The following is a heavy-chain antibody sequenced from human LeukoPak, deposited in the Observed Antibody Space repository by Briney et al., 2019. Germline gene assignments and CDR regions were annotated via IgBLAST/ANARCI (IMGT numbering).Heavy chain of an antibody. V-gene: IGHV1-46*01. CDR1: GYTFTSYY. Sequence: GASVKVSCKASGYTFTSYYMHWVRPAPGQGLAWMGIINPSGGSTSYAQKFQGRVTMTRDTSTSTVYMELISLRSEDTAVYYCARHGDYELGWFDPWGQGTLVTVSS. CDR3: ARHGDYELGWFDP. CDR2: INPSGGST. D-gene: IGHD4-17*01. J-gene: IGHJ5*02.